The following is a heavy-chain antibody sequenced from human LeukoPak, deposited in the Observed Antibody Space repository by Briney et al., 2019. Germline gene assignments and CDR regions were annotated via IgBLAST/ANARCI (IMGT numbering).Heavy chain of an antibody. V-gene: IGHV3-66*02. CDR2: IYSGDNT. D-gene: IGHD3-16*01. CDR1: GFTVSNNY. CDR3: AGRRVLDASFDY. J-gene: IGHJ4*02. Sequence: GGSLRLSCAASGFTVSNNYMSWVRQAPGKGLEWVSVIYSGDNTYYVESVKGQFTISRDNSKNPLFLQMNRLRAEDTAVYYCAGRRVLDASFDYWGQGTLVTVSS.